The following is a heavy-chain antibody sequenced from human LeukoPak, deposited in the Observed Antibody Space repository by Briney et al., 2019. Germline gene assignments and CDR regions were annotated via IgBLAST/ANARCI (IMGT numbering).Heavy chain of an antibody. V-gene: IGHV1-69*05. D-gene: IGHD2-2*01. CDR3: ARATLVPAAIEVVPYYYMDV. CDR2: IIPIFGTA. CDR1: GGTFSSYA. J-gene: IGHJ6*03. Sequence: SVKVSCKASGGTFSSYAISWVRQAPGQGLEWMGWIIPIFGTANYAQKFQGRVTITTDESTSTAYMELSSLRSEDTAVYYCARATLVPAAIEVVPYYYMDVWGKGTTVTVSS.